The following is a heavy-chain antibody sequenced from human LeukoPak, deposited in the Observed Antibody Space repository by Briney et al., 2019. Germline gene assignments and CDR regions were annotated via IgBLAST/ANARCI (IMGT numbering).Heavy chain of an antibody. J-gene: IGHJ1*01. CDR2: ILYDGSNK. V-gene: IGHV3-30-3*01. CDR1: GFTFSSYA. D-gene: IGHD6-13*01. Sequence: TGGSLRLSCAASGFTFSSYAMHWVRQAPGKGLEWVAVILYDGSNKYYADSVKGRFTISRDNSKNTLYLQMNSLRAEDTAVYYCAREFGEAAAGTPEYFQHWGQGTLVTVSS. CDR3: AREFGEAAAGTPEYFQH.